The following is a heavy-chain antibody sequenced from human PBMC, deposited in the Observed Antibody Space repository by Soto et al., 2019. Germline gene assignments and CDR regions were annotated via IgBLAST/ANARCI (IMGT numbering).Heavy chain of an antibody. CDR1: GFTFSSYA. V-gene: IGHV3-23*01. D-gene: IGHD6-6*01. CDR2: ISGSGGST. J-gene: IGHJ6*02. Sequence: GGSLRLSCAASGFTFSSYAMSWVRQAPGKGLEWVSAISGSGGSTYYADSVKGRFTISRDNSKNTLYLQMNSLRAEDTGVYDWAVGTLGPLYDYYGLDVWGQGTTVTVSS. CDR3: AVGTLGPLYDYYGLDV.